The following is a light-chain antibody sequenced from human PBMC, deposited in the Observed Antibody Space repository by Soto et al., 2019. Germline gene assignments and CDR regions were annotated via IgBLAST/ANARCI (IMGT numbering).Light chain of an antibody. CDR1: TGAVTSGYY. J-gene: IGLJ3*02. Sequence: QTVVTQEPSLTVSPGGTVSLTCASSTGAVTSGYYPNWFQQKPGQAPRALIYSISNRHSWTPARFSGFLPGDKAALTLSGAQPEDEAEYYCLLFYANTWVFGGGTKLTVL. CDR2: SIS. V-gene: IGLV7-43*01. CDR3: LLFYANTWV.